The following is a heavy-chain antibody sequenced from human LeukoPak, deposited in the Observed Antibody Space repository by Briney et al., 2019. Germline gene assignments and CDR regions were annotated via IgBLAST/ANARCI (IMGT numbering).Heavy chain of an antibody. D-gene: IGHD1-26*01. V-gene: IGHV3-30-3*01. CDR3: ARDSGSEGDAFDI. CDR1: GFTFSSYA. CDR2: ISYDGSNK. Sequence: GGSLRLSCAASGFTFSSYAMHCVRQAPGKGLEWVAVISYDGSNKYYADSVKGRFTISRDNSKNTLYLQMNSLRAEDTAVYYCARDSGSEGDAFDIWGQGTMVTVSS. J-gene: IGHJ3*02.